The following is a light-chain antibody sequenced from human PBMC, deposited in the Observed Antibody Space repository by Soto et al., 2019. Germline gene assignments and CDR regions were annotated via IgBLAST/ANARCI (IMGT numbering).Light chain of an antibody. CDR3: QLSYSIPPA. J-gene: IGKJ1*01. CDR2: AAS. V-gene: IGKV1-39*01. CDR1: QSISNH. Sequence: IQMTQSPSSLSASVEDRVIITCRASQSISNHLNWYQQKPGKAPKLLIFAASSLQSGVPSRFSGSGSGTDFTLTISSLQPEDFTTYCCQLSYSIPPAFGQGTKVDNK.